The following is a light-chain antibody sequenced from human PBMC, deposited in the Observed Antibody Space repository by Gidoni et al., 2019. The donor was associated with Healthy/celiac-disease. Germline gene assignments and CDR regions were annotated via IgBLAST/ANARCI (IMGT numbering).Light chain of an antibody. CDR2: GAS. Sequence: EIVMTQSPATLSVSPGERAPLSCRASQSVSSNLACYQQKPGQAPRLLIYGASTRATGIPARFSGSGSGTEFTLTISSLQSEDFAVYYCQQYNYWPPRFTFGPGTKVDIK. V-gene: IGKV3-15*01. J-gene: IGKJ3*01. CDR3: QQYNYWPPRFT. CDR1: QSVSSN.